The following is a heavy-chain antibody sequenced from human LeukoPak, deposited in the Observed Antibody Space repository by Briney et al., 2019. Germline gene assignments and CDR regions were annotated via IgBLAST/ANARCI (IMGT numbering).Heavy chain of an antibody. CDR3: ARDSPNDYGDYGGGYFDY. V-gene: IGHV1-3*01. Sequence: VASVKVSCKASGYTFTSYAMHWVRQAPGQRLEWMGWINAGNGNTRYSQKFQDRVTITRDTSASTAYMELSSLRSGDTAVYYCARDSPNDYGDYGGGYFDYWGQGTLVTVSS. CDR1: GYTFTSYA. D-gene: IGHD4-17*01. CDR2: INAGNGNT. J-gene: IGHJ4*02.